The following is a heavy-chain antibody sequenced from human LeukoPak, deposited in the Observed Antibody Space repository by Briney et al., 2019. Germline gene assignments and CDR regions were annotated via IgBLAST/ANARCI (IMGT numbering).Heavy chain of an antibody. CDR3: ARDLNSVVVVAAADCFDY. D-gene: IGHD2-15*01. J-gene: IGHJ4*02. CDR2: IWYDGSNK. V-gene: IGHV3-33*08. Sequence: PGGSLRLSCAASGFTFSSYAMSWVRQAPGKGLEWVAVIWYDGSNKYYADSVKGRFTISRDNSKNTLYLQMNSLRAEDTAVYYCARDLNSVVVVAAADCFDYWGQGTLVTVSS. CDR1: GFTFSSYA.